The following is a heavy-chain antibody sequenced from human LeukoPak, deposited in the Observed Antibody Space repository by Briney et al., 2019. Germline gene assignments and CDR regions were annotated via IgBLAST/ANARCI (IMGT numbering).Heavy chain of an antibody. CDR2: ISYDGSNK. CDR3: ARDHYGGNSDY. D-gene: IGHD4-23*01. Sequence: PGGSLRLSCAASGFTFSSYAMHWVRQAPGKGLEWVAVISYDGSNKYYADSVKGRFTISRDNAKNTLYLQMNSLRAEDTAVYYCARDHYGGNSDYWGQGTLVTVSS. CDR1: GFTFSSYA. J-gene: IGHJ4*02. V-gene: IGHV3-30*04.